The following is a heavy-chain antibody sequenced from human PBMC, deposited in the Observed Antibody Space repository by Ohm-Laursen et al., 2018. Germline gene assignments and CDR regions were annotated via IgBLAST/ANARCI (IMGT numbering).Heavy chain of an antibody. CDR2: IGGSGGNT. CDR3: AKMTGYSSSWADY. J-gene: IGHJ4*02. D-gene: IGHD6-13*01. Sequence: SLRLSCTASGFTYSNYAMSWVRQAPGKGLEWVSSIGGSGGNTYYADSVRGRFTISRDNSKNTLYLQMNSLRAEDTAVYYCAKMTGYSSSWADYWGQGTLVTVSS. V-gene: IGHV3-23*01. CDR1: GFTYSNYA.